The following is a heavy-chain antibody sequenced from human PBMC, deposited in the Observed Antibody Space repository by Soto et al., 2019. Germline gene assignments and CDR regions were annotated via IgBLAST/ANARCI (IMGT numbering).Heavy chain of an antibody. CDR3: ARDLGTGTDY. V-gene: IGHV4-4*02. CDR2: TYHSGAT. J-gene: IGHJ4*02. D-gene: IGHD1-1*01. CDR1: GDPITSSIG. Sequence: QVQLQESGPGLVKPSGTLSLTCAVSGDPITSSIGWIGVGRAPGKGLEWIGETYHSGATTYNPSLKSRATISVDPSNNHFSLKLTSVTAADTAVYFCARDLGTGTDYWGQGTLVTVAS.